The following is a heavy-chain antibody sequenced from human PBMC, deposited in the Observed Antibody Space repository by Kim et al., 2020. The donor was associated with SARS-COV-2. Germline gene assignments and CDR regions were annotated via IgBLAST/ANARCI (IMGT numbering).Heavy chain of an antibody. J-gene: IGHJ5*02. CDR2: ISSSSSYT. CDR3: ARLGYCSGGSCYWFDP. D-gene: IGHD2-15*01. Sequence: GGSLRLSCAASGFTFSDYYMSWIRQAPGKGLEWVSYISSSSSYTNYADSVKGRFTISRDNAKNSLYLQMNSLRAEDTAVYYCARLGYCSGGSCYWFDPWGQGTLVTVSS. V-gene: IGHV3-11*03. CDR1: GFTFSDYY.